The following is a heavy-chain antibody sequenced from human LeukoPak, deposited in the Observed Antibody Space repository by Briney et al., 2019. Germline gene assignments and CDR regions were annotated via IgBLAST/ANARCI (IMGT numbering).Heavy chain of an antibody. J-gene: IGHJ4*02. Sequence: PGGSLRLSCAASGFTFSSYGMHWVRQAPGKGLEWVAVISYDGSNKYYADSVKGRFTISRDNSKNTLYLQMNSLRAEDTAVYYCAKDVSSSWYLPGYWGQGTLVTVSS. CDR1: GFTFSSYG. V-gene: IGHV3-30*18. D-gene: IGHD6-13*01. CDR2: ISYDGSNK. CDR3: AKDVSSSWYLPGY.